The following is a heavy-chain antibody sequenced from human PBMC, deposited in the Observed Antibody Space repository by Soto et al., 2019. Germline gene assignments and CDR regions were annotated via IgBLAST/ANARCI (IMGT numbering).Heavy chain of an antibody. CDR3: ARVKLAGRGGFDY. CDR1: GGSFSNYI. J-gene: IGHJ4*02. D-gene: IGHD2-15*01. CDR2: TIPMFATA. Sequence: ASVKVSCKASGGSFSNYIFSWVRQAPGQGLEWMGGTIPMFATAQYAQKLQGRVTITADESTSAVYMDLTSLRSDDTAVYYCARVKLAGRGGFDYWGLGTLVTVSS. V-gene: IGHV1-69*13.